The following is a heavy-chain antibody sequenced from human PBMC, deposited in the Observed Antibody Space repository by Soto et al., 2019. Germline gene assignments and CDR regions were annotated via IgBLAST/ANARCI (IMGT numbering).Heavy chain of an antibody. D-gene: IGHD3-22*01. Sequence: PSETLSLTCTVSGGSISSGGYYWSWIRQHPGKGLEWIGYIYYSGSTYYNPSLKSRVTISVDTSKNQFSLKLSSVTAADTAVYYCARDSGYYWRFFDYWGKGTLVTVSS. CDR1: GGSISSGGYY. J-gene: IGHJ4*02. CDR2: IYYSGST. V-gene: IGHV4-31*03. CDR3: ARDSGYYWRFFDY.